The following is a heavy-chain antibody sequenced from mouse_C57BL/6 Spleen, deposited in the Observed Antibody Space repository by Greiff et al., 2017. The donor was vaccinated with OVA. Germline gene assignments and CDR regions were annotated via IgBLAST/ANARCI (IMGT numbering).Heavy chain of an antibody. CDR2: IRLKSDNYAT. CDR3: TAGTGAMDY. Sequence: EVQGVESGGGLVQPGGSMKLSCVASGFTFSNYWMNWVRQSPEKGLEWVAQIRLKSDNYATHYAESVKGRFTISSDDSKSSVYLQMNNLRAEDTGIYYCTAGTGAMDYWGQGTSVTVSS. V-gene: IGHV6-3*01. D-gene: IGHD4-1*01. J-gene: IGHJ4*01. CDR1: GFTFSNYW.